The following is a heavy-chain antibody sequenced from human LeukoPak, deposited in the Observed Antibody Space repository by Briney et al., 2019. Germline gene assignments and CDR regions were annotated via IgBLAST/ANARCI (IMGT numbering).Heavy chain of an antibody. CDR3: AKGSSSSPDY. CDR1: GFTFSNHA. Sequence: SGGSLRLSCAASGFTFSNHAMSWVRQAPGRGLEWVSRINGDGSTTAYADSVKGRFTISRDNAKNTLYLQMSSLRAEDTAVYYCAKGSSSSPDYWGPGTLVTVSS. D-gene: IGHD2-2*01. CDR2: INGDGSTT. J-gene: IGHJ4*02. V-gene: IGHV3-74*01.